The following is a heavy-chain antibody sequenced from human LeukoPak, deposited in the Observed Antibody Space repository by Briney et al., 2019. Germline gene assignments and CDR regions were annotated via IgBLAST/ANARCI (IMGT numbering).Heavy chain of an antibody. CDR1: GFMFDTYI. CDR2: INSINAV. Sequence: GSLRLSCAASGFMFDTYIMTWVRQAPGKGLEWISYINSINAVYYTDSVQGRFNISRDNAKNSLYLQMNSLRAEDTAIYYCTRVGYIDEGIDYWGQGTLVTVSS. V-gene: IGHV3-48*01. D-gene: IGHD5-24*01. CDR3: TRVGYIDEGIDY. J-gene: IGHJ4*02.